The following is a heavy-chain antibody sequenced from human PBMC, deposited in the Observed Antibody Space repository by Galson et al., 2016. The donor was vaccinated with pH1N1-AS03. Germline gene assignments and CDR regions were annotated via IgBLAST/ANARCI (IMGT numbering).Heavy chain of an antibody. V-gene: IGHV3-33*01. CDR1: GFTFRTFG. Sequence: LRLSCAASGFTFRTFGMHWVRQAPGKGLEWVAVIWNDGSLKKYGDTVKGRFIISRDNSNNTVSLEMSSLRAEDTAVYYCVTGNQNYFDYWGQGTLVTVSS. D-gene: IGHD2-8*02. CDR3: VTGNQNYFDY. CDR2: IWNDGSLK. J-gene: IGHJ4*02.